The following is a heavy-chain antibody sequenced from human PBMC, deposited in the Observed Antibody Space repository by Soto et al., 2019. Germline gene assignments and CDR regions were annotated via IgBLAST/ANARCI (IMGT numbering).Heavy chain of an antibody. Sequence: GGSLRLSCAASGFTFSDYYMSWIRQAPGKGLEWVSYISSSNSYTNYADSVKGRFTISRDNSKNTLYLQMNSLRAEDTAVYYCATLVVVAATPLRTGSYYFDDWGQGTLVTVSS. CDR3: ATLVVVAATPLRTGSYYFDD. D-gene: IGHD2-15*01. CDR1: GFTFSDYY. V-gene: IGHV3-11*03. J-gene: IGHJ4*02. CDR2: ISSSNSYT.